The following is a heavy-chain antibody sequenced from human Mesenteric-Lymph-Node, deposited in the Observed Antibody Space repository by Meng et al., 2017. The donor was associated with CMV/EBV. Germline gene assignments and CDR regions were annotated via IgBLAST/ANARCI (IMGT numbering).Heavy chain of an antibody. CDR3: AGGFGDFPEY. Sequence: SPTCTVSVRSINKYYLSWVRQPPPKGLEWIGYVYPSGTTKYNPSLKSRVTISIDTSKNQFSLMMTSATAADTAFYFCAGGFGDFPEYWAQGSLVTVSS. V-gene: IGHV4-59*01. CDR1: VRSINKYY. CDR2: VYPSGTT. J-gene: IGHJ4*02. D-gene: IGHD4-17*01.